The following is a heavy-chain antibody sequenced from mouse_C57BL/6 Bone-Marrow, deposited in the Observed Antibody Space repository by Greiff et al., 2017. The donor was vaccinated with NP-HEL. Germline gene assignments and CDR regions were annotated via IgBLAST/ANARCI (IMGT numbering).Heavy chain of an antibody. CDR1: GFSLTSYG. V-gene: IGHV2-2*01. CDR2: IWSGGST. CDR3: ARYYYGSSHFDV. D-gene: IGHD1-1*01. Sequence: VQLVESGPGLVQPSQSLSITCTVSGFSLTSYGVHWVRQSPGKGLEWLGVIWSGGSTDYNAAFISRLSISKDNSKSQVFFKMNSLQADDTAIYYCARYYYGSSHFDVWGTGTTVTVSS. J-gene: IGHJ1*03.